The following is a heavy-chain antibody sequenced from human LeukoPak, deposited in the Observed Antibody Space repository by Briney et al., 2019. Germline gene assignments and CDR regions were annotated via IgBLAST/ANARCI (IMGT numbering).Heavy chain of an antibody. Sequence: PGGSLRLSCAASGFTFSSYWMSWVRQAPGKGLEWVAVISYDGSNKYYADSVKGRFTISRDNSKNTLYLQMNSLRAEDTAVYYCAKDPSELGYFDYWGQGTLVTVSS. J-gene: IGHJ4*02. CDR1: GFTFSSYW. CDR2: ISYDGSNK. D-gene: IGHD1-26*01. CDR3: AKDPSELGYFDY. V-gene: IGHV3-30*18.